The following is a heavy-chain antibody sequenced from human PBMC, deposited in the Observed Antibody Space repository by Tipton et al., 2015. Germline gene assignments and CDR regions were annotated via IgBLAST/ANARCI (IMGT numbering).Heavy chain of an antibody. V-gene: IGHV3-33*01. CDR2: LWFDGSNV. Sequence: RSLRLSCVASGFSFSNHGMHWVRQIPGKGLEWVAVLWFDGSNVDYSESVKGRFTISRDNSKNTLFLQMNSLRVEDTGLYYCARDGWTLRWYFDLWGRGALVTVSS. CDR1: GFSFSNHG. D-gene: IGHD3/OR15-3a*01. J-gene: IGHJ2*01. CDR3: ARDGWTLRWYFDL.